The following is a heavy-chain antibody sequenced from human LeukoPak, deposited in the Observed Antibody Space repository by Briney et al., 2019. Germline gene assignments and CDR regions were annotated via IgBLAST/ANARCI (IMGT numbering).Heavy chain of an antibody. J-gene: IGHJ4*02. Sequence: GGSLRLSREASGFTFSYAWMSWVRQAPGKGLEWDGRVKSKTDGETRDYAAPVKGRFTISRDDSKNTLYLQMNSLKTEDTAVYYCTTDWLTDYDFWSGYYQKYYFDYWGQGTLVTVSS. CDR1: GFTFSYAW. CDR3: TTDWLTDYDFWSGYYQKYYFDY. D-gene: IGHD3-3*01. V-gene: IGHV3-15*01. CDR2: VKSKTDGETR.